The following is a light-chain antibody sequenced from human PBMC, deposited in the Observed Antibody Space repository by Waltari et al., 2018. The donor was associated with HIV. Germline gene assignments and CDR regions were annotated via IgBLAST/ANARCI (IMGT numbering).Light chain of an antibody. CDR1: DSNIGRNY. J-gene: IGLJ2*01. CDR3: AVWDHSLTGVI. V-gene: IGLV1-47*01. Sequence: QSVLTQPPSASGTPGQRVSISCSGSDSNIGRNYVYWYQQVAGTAPKLLIYRDNQRPSGVSDRFSGSKSGSSASLAISGLRSEDEAAYFCAVWDHSLTGVIFGGKTKLTVL. CDR2: RDN.